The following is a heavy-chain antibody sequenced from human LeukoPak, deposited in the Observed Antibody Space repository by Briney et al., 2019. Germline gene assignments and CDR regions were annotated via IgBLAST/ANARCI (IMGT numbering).Heavy chain of an antibody. V-gene: IGHV1-3*01. D-gene: IGHD2-21*02. CDR2: INAGNGNT. CDR1: GYTFTSYA. J-gene: IGHJ2*01. CDR3: AREATAYWYFDL. Sequence: ASVKVSCKASGYTFTSYAMHWVRQAPGQRLEWMGWINAGNGNTKYSQKFQGRVTITRDTSASTAYMELSSLRSEDTAVYYCAREATAYWYFDLWGRGTLVTVSS.